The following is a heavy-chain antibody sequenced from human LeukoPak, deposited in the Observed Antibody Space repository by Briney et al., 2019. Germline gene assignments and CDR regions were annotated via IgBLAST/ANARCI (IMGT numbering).Heavy chain of an antibody. CDR1: GGSISGDY. D-gene: IGHD1-26*01. CDR3: ARNIAGGSYYAPDY. CDR2: IYTSGST. J-gene: IGHJ4*02. V-gene: IGHV4-4*07. Sequence: SETLSLTCTVSGGSISGDYWSWIRQPAGKGLEWIGRIYTSGSTNYNPSLKSRVTISVDTSKNQFSLKLSSVTAADTAVYYCARNIAGGSYYAPDYWGQGTLVTVSS.